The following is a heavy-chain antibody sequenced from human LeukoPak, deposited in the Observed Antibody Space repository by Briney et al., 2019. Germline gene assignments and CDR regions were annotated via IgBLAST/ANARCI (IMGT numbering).Heavy chain of an antibody. J-gene: IGHJ4*02. D-gene: IGHD6-19*01. Sequence: GALRLSCAASGFTFSSYAMHWVRQAPGKGLEWVAVISYDGSNKYYADSVKGRFTISRDNSKNTLYLQMNSLRAEDTAVYYCAKDADSSGWYYTFFDYWGQGTLVTVSS. CDR2: ISYDGSNK. V-gene: IGHV3-30-3*01. CDR3: AKDADSSGWYYTFFDY. CDR1: GFTFSSYA.